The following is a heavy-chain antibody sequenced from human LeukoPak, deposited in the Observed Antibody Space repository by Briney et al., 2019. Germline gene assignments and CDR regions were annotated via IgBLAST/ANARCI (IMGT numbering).Heavy chain of an antibody. D-gene: IGHD1-26*01. V-gene: IGHV3-64*01. J-gene: IGHJ4*02. CDR3: ARGSGSFGTWGFDY. CDR2: ISSNGGST. Sequence: GGPLRLSCAASGFTFSSYAMHWVRQAPGKGPEYVSAISSNGGSTYYANSVKGRFTISRDNSKNTLYLQMGSLRAEDMAVYYCARGSGSFGTWGFDYWGQGTLVTVSS. CDR1: GFTFSSYA.